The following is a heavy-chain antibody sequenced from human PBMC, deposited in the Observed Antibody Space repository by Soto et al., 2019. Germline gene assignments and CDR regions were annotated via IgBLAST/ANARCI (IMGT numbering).Heavy chain of an antibody. D-gene: IGHD3-9*01. CDR3: ARDTMTGYLRFDY. Sequence: QIQLVQAGAEVKKPGASVKVSCRASGYTFTNSGISWVRQAPGQGLEWMGWINTYNGNTHYTQKLQGRVTMTTDTSTRTAYMELRSLRSDDTAVYYCARDTMTGYLRFDYWGQGTLVTVSS. CDR2: INTYNGNT. J-gene: IGHJ4*02. CDR1: GYTFTNSG. V-gene: IGHV1-18*01.